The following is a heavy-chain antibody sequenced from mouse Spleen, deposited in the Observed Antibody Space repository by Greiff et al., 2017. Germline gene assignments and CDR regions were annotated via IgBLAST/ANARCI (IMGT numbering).Heavy chain of an antibody. Sequence: QVQLQQSGAELVMPGASVKLSFTASGYTFTSYWMHWVKQRPGQGLEWIGEIDPSDSYTNYNQKFKGKATLTVDKSSSTAYMQLSSLTSEDSAVYYCAREGVPYYAMDYWGQGTSVTVSA. CDR2: IDPSDSYT. CDR3: AREGVPYYAMDY. V-gene: IGHV1-69*01. CDR1: GYTFTSYW. J-gene: IGHJ4*01.